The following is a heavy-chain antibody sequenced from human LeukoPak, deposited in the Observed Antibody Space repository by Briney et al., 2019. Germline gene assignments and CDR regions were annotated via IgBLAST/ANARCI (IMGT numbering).Heavy chain of an antibody. CDR2: IYYSRST. V-gene: IGHV4-39*07. CDR3: ARGGYDFWSGSQPGYFDY. Sequence: SETLSLTCTVSGGSISSSSYYWGWIRQPPGKGLEWIGSIYYSRSTYYNPSLKSRVTISVDTSKNQFSLKLSSVTAADTAVYYCARGGYDFWSGSQPGYFDYWGQGTLVTVSS. D-gene: IGHD3-3*01. J-gene: IGHJ4*02. CDR1: GGSISSSSYY.